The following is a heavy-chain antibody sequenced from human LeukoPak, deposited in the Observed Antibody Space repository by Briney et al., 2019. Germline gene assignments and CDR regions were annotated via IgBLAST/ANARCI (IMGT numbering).Heavy chain of an antibody. D-gene: IGHD5-18*01. Sequence: SETLSLTCAVYGGSFSGYYWSWIRQPPGKGLEWIGEINHSGSTNYNPSLKSRVTISVDTPKNQFSLNLSSETAADTAVYYCARREGDTSMVRSFDYWGQGTLVTVSS. V-gene: IGHV4-34*01. CDR2: INHSGST. CDR3: ARREGDTSMVRSFDY. J-gene: IGHJ4*02. CDR1: GGSFSGYY.